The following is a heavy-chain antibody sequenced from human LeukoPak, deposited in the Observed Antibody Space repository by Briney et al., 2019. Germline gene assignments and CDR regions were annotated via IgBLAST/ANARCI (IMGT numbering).Heavy chain of an antibody. Sequence: GGPLSLSCAASGFTFSTYAMSWGRQAPGKGLEWVSSLSGGGAATSYADSVKGRFTISRDNSKNTLFLQVNSLRAEDTAVYYCARGLVGARIRHYFDYVRRATLLSDSS. CDR2: LSGGGAAT. CDR1: GFTFSTYA. D-gene: IGHD1-26*01. CDR3: ARGLVGARIRHYFDY. V-gene: IGHV3-23*01. J-gene: IGHJ4*02.